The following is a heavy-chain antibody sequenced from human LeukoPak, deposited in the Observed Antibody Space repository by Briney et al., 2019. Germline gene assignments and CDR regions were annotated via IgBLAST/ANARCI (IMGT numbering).Heavy chain of an antibody. CDR3: ARGPVAQRGYSYGYFDY. J-gene: IGHJ4*02. CDR1: GGSFCGYY. V-gene: IGHV4-34*01. CDR2: INHSGST. D-gene: IGHD5-18*01. Sequence: SETLSLTSAVYGGSFCGYYWSWIRQPPGKGLEWIGEINHSGSTNYNPSLKSRVTISVDTSKNQFSQKLSSVTAADTAVYYCARGPVAQRGYSYGYFDYWGQGTLVTVSS.